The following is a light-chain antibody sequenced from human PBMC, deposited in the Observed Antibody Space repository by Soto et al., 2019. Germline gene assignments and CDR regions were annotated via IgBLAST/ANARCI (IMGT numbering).Light chain of an antibody. CDR3: QQYISGWT. J-gene: IGKJ1*01. V-gene: IGKV1-5*01. CDR2: DAS. CDR1: QSISSR. Sequence: DIQMTQSPSTLSATVGDRVTINCRASQSISSRLAWYQQKPGKAPNLLIYDASSLEGGVPSRFSGSGSETEFTLTISSLQPDDFATYYCQQYISGWTFGQGTKVDIK.